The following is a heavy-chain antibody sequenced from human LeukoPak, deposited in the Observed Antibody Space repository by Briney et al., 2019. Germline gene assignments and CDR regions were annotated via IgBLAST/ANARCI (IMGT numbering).Heavy chain of an antibody. CDR1: GGSISSYY. D-gene: IGHD5-18*01. J-gene: IGHJ5*02. CDR3: ARGARIGYSYGSCNWFDP. Sequence: SETLSLTCTVSGGSISSYYWSWIRQPPGKGLEWIGYIFYSGSTNYNPSLKSRVTISVDTSKNQFSLKLSSVTAADTAVYYCARGARIGYSYGSCNWFDPWGQGTLVTVSS. CDR2: IFYSGST. V-gene: IGHV4-59*12.